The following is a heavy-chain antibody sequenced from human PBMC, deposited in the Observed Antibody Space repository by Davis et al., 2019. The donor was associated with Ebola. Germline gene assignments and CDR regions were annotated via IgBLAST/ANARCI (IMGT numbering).Heavy chain of an antibody. J-gene: IGHJ4*02. CDR1: GFTFRSYW. CDR2: IKSKTDGGTT. V-gene: IGHV3-15*01. D-gene: IGHD6-19*01. CDR3: ATSGSVSGRLEY. Sequence: GESLKISCAASGFTFRSYWMSWVRQAPGKGLEWVGRIKSKTDGGTTDSAAPVKGRFSISRDDSKNTLYLQMNSLKTGDTAVYYCATSGSVSGRLEYWGQGTLVTVSS.